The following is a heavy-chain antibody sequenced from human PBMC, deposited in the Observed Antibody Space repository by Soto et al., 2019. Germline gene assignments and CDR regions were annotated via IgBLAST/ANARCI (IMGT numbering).Heavy chain of an antibody. CDR2: ISPSTSHI. J-gene: IGHJ6*02. V-gene: IGHV3-21*01. CDR3: SGCSGGACHQNYGMDV. D-gene: IGHD2-15*01. Sequence: EVHLVESGGGLVKPGGSLRLSCAVSGFTFSTCTMNWVRQAPRKGLEWVSSISPSTSHIYYADLVKGRFTISRDNAKNSLFLQMNSLRAEDTAVYYCSGCSGGACHQNYGMDVWGQGTTVTVSS. CDR1: GFTFSTCT.